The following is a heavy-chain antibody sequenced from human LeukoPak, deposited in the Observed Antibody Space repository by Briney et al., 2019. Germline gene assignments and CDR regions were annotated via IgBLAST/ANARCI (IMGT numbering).Heavy chain of an antibody. CDR2: IYYSGST. CDR1: GGSIGNSTYY. CDR3: ARRGSSGRSFDY. Sequence: SETLSLTCTVSGGSIGNSTYYWGWIRQPPGKGLEWIGSIYYSGSTYYKSSLKSRVTISVDTSKNQSSLNLSSVTAAETAVYYCARRGSSGRSFDYWGQGTLVTVSS. V-gene: IGHV4-39*01. D-gene: IGHD6-19*01. J-gene: IGHJ4*02.